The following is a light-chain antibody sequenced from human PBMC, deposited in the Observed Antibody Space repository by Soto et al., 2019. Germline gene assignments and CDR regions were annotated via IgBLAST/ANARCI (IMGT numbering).Light chain of an antibody. CDR1: KNDIGVYDF. CDR2: EVV. CDR3: KSYAGSNTYV. V-gene: IGLV2-8*01. J-gene: IGLJ1*01. Sequence: QSALTQPPSASGSPGQSVTIFCTGTKNDIGVYDFVSWYQHHPGKAPRLIIYEVVQRPSGVPDRFSGSKSGNAASLTVSGLQAADEADYFCKSYAGSNTYVFGSGTKSPS.